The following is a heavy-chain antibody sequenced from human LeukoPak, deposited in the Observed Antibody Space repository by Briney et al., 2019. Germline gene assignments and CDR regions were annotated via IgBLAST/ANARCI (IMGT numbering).Heavy chain of an antibody. CDR2: ISSSSSYI. CDR1: GFTFSSYS. Sequence: GGSLRLSCAASGFTFSSYSMNWVRQAPGKGLEWVSSISSSSSYIYYADSVKGRFTISRDNAKNSLYLQMNSLRAEDTAVYYCARGPHFDSSGYYFDYWGQGTLVTVSS. D-gene: IGHD3-22*01. J-gene: IGHJ4*02. CDR3: ARGPHFDSSGYYFDY. V-gene: IGHV3-21*01.